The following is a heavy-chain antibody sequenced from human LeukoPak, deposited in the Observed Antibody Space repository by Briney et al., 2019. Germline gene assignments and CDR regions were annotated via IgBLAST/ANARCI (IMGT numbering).Heavy chain of an antibody. J-gene: IGHJ4*02. CDR3: ARALLVRNGYNYSPNYFDY. CDR2: ISYDGSNK. Sequence: GRSLRLSCAASGFTFGSYDMHWVRQAPGKGLEWVALISYDGSNKDYADSVKGRFTISRDNSKNTLYLQINSLRTEDTAVYYCARALLVRNGYNYSPNYFDYWGQGTLVTVSS. CDR1: GFTFGSYD. D-gene: IGHD5-24*01. V-gene: IGHV3-30-3*01.